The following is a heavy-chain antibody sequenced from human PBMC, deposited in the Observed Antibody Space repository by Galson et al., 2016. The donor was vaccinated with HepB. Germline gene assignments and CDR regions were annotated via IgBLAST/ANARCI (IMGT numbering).Heavy chain of an antibody. J-gene: IGHJ4*02. V-gene: IGHV2-70*18. CDR3: ARGNRAYFDY. CDR2: IDSDDDK. CDR1: GFSVSDSGVS. D-gene: IGHD1-14*01. Sequence: PALVKPTQTLTLTCNCSGFSVSDSGVSVGWVRQPPGQALEWLALIDSDDDKYFNTSLKTRLSISKDTSKSQVVLTMTNMDPVDTATYYCARGNRAYFDYWGQGALVTVSS.